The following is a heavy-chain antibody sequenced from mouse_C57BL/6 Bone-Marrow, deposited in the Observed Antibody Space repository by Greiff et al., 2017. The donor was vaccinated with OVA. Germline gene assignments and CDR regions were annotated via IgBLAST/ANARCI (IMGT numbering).Heavy chain of an antibody. J-gene: IGHJ3*01. CDR3: ARHYYSNYGGFAY. CDR1: GFTFSSYT. CDR2: ISGGGGNT. D-gene: IGHD2-5*01. V-gene: IGHV5-9*01. Sequence: DVKLVESGGGLVKPGGSLKLSCAASGFTFSSYTMSWVRQTPEKRLEWVATISGGGGNTYYPDSVKGRFTISRDNAKNTLYLQMSSLRSEDTALYYCARHYYSNYGGFAYWGQGTLVTVSA.